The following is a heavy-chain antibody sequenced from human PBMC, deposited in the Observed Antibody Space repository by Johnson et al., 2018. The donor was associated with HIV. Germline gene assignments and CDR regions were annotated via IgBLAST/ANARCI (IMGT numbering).Heavy chain of an antibody. J-gene: IGHJ3*02. V-gene: IGHV3-13*01. D-gene: IGHD3-16*02. CDR2: IGTAGDT. CDR1: GFTFSSYD. Sequence: VQLVESGGGLVQPGGSLRLSCAASGFTFSSYDMHWVRQATGKGLEWVSAIGTAGDTYYPGSVKGRFTISRENATNSLYLQMNSLRAGDTAVYYCARGDRYHAFDIWGQGTMVTVSS. CDR3: ARGDRYHAFDI.